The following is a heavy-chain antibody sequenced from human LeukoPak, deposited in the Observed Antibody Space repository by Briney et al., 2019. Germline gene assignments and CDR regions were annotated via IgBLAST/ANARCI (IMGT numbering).Heavy chain of an antibody. V-gene: IGHV3-43*02. D-gene: IGHD6-19*01. CDR3: AKDSSGWYFDY. CDR1: GFTFYDYA. Sequence: QPGGSLRLSCAASGFTFYDYAMLWVRQAPGKGLEWFSLISEDDGSTYYVHSVKGRFTIHRDNTKNSPYLQMNSLSAEDTAFYYWAKDSSGWYFDYWGQGTLVTVSS. CDR2: ISEDDGST. J-gene: IGHJ4*02.